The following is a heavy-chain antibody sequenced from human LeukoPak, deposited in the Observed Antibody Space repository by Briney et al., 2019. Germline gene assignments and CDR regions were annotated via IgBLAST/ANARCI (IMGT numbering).Heavy chain of an antibody. V-gene: IGHV4-34*01. CDR3: ASWGYCSSTSCYASPFDY. CDR1: GGSFSGYY. Sequence: PSETLSLTCAVYGGSFSGYYWSWIRQPPGKGLEWIGEINHSGSTNYNPSLKSRVTISVDTSKNQFSLKLSSVTAADTAVYYCASWGYCSSTSCYASPFDYWGQGTLVTVSS. J-gene: IGHJ4*02. CDR2: INHSGST. D-gene: IGHD2-2*01.